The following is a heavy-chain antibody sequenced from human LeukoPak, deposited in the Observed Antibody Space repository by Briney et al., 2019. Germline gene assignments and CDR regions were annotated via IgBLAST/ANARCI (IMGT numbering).Heavy chain of an antibody. J-gene: IGHJ4*02. Sequence: GGSLRLSCAASRLTFNSHAMSWPPHAPGKGLEWVSGVSGVGGSTYYADSVKGRFTNSRDNSKNTLYLQMNSLRAEDTAVYYCAKHLLDEMYYYESVSDSWGQGTLVTVSS. CDR2: VSGVGGST. D-gene: IGHD3-22*01. V-gene: IGHV3-23*01. CDR3: AKHLLDEMYYYESVSDS. CDR1: RLTFNSHA.